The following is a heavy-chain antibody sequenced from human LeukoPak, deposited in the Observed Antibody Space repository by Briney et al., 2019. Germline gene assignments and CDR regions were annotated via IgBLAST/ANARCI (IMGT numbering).Heavy chain of an antibody. CDR3: AQTRSYYGSGSTWYFDL. J-gene: IGHJ2*01. V-gene: IGHV2-70*11. CDR1: GVSLSTSGMC. D-gene: IGHD3-10*01. Sequence: SGPALVKPTQTLTLTCTFSGVSLSTSGMCVSWIRQPPGKALEWLARIDWDDDKYYSTSLKTRLAISKDTSKNQVVLAMTNMDPVDAATYYCAQTRSYYGSGSTWYFDLWGRGTLVTVSS. CDR2: IDWDDDK.